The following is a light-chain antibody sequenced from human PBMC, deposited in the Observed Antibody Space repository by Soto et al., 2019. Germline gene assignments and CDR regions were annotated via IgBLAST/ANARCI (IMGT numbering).Light chain of an antibody. CDR3: CSYAGTYTLV. J-gene: IGLJ2*01. Sequence: QSALTQPRSVSGSPGQSVTISCTGTSSDVGGYNYVSWYQQHPGNAPKLMIYDVSKRPSGVPDRFSGSKSANTASLTISGLQADDEADYYCCSYAGTYTLVFGGWTKLTVL. CDR1: SSDVGGYNY. CDR2: DVS. V-gene: IGLV2-11*01.